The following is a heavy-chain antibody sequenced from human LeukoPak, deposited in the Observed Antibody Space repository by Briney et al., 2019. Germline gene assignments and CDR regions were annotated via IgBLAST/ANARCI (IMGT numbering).Heavy chain of an antibody. CDR1: GGTFSSYA. Sequence: SVKVSCKASGGTFSSYAISWVRQAPGQGLEWIGRIIPILGIANYAQKFQGRVTITADKSTSTAYMELSSLRSEDTAVYYCARVETRSDSSGYYYGFDDAFDIWGQGTMVTVSS. J-gene: IGHJ3*02. D-gene: IGHD3-22*01. V-gene: IGHV1-69*04. CDR2: IIPILGIA. CDR3: ARVETRSDSSGYYYGFDDAFDI.